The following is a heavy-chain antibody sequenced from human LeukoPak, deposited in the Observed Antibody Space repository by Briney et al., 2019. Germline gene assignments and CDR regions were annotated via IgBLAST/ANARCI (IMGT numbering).Heavy chain of an antibody. D-gene: IGHD2-15*01. J-gene: IGHJ3*01. V-gene: IGHV3-7*01. CDR1: ELTFSGHQ. CDR3: ARDWRQDNAFDL. CDR2: IIQDGSEE. Sequence: PGGSLRLSCAASELTFSGHQMSWVRQAPGKGPEWVAKIIQDGSEEYYLDSVKGRFIISRDNGKNSLYLEMNSLRVEDTAVYYCARDWRQDNAFDLWGRGTMVTVSS.